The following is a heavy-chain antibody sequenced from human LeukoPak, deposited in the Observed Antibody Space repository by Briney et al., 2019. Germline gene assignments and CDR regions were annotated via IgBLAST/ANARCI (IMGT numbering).Heavy chain of an antibody. CDR1: GVSISSSTYY. J-gene: IGHJ5*02. Sequence: PSETLSLTCTVSGVSISSSTYYWGWIRQPPGKGLEWIGTIYHSGTTFYNPSLQSRVTVSLDTSKNQFSLKLSSVTAADTAVYYCAREVRSAWASFDPWGQGTLVTVSS. V-gene: IGHV4-39*07. CDR3: AREVRSAWASFDP. D-gene: IGHD1-26*01. CDR2: IYHSGTT.